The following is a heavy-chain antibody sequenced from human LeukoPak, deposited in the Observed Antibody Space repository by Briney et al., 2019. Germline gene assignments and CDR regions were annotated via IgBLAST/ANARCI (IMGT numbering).Heavy chain of an antibody. D-gene: IGHD2-2*01. CDR1: GYTFTGYF. CDR3: ASQDIVVVPAAPVNYYYYGMDV. V-gene: IGHV1-2*02. J-gene: IGHJ6*02. Sequence: ASVKVSCKASGYTFTGYFMHWVRQAPGQGPEWMGWINPNSGGTNYAQKFQGRVIMTRDTSISTAYMELSRLRSDDTAVYYCASQDIVVVPAAPVNYYYYGMDVWGQGATVTVSS. CDR2: INPNSGGT.